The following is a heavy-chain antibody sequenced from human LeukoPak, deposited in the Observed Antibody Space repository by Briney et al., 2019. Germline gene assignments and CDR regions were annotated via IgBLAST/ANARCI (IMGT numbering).Heavy chain of an antibody. D-gene: IGHD2-2*01. Sequence: GGSLRLSCAASGFTFSSYAISWVRQAPGKGLEWVSAISGSGGSTYYADSVKGRFTISRDNSKNTLYLQMNSLRAEDTAVYYCAKDIVVVPAAMWVYWGQGNLVTVSS. J-gene: IGHJ4*02. CDR2: ISGSGGST. CDR3: AKDIVVVPAAMWVY. V-gene: IGHV3-23*01. CDR1: GFTFSSYA.